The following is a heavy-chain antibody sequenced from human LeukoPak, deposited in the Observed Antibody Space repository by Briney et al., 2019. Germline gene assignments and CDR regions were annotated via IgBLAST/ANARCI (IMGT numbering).Heavy chain of an antibody. D-gene: IGHD6-13*01. V-gene: IGHV3-30*04. J-gene: IGHJ6*03. Sequence: GGSLRLSCAASGFTFSSYAMHWVRQAPGKGLEWVTFIQYDGSKKYYADSVKGRFTISRDNSKNTLYLEMNSLKTEDTAVYYCTRDVAAAGDSLMGHHYYYYMDVWGKGTTVTISS. CDR3: TRDVAAAGDSLMGHHYYYYMDV. CDR1: GFTFSSYA. CDR2: IQYDGSKK.